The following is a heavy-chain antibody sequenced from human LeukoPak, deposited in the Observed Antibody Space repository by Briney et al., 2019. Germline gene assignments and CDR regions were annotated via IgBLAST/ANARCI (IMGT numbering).Heavy chain of an antibody. D-gene: IGHD1-26*01. CDR3: VTVGMTSIWSYLQFDP. V-gene: IGHV3-64D*08. CDR1: GFTFSTNS. J-gene: IGHJ5*02. CDR2: ITSNGGST. Sequence: PGGSLRLSCSASGFTFSTNSMHWVRQAPGKGLEFVSAITSNGGSTYYADSVKGRFTISRDNSKNTLYLQMSSLRAEDTAVYYCVTVGMTSIWSYLQFDPRGQGTLVSVSS.